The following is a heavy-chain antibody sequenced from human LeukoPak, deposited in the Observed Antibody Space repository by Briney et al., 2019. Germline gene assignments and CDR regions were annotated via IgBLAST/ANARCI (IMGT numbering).Heavy chain of an antibody. J-gene: IGHJ4*02. CDR3: ARDQYYYDSGGYSPLDY. D-gene: IGHD3-22*01. CDR2: IYTSGST. V-gene: IGHV4-4*07. CDR1: GGSISSYY. Sequence: SETLSLTCTVSGGSISSYYWSWIRQPAGKGLEWIGRIYTSGSTNYNPSLKSRVTMSVDTSKNQFSLKLSSVTAADTAVYYCARDQYYYDSGGYSPLDYWGQGTLVTVSS.